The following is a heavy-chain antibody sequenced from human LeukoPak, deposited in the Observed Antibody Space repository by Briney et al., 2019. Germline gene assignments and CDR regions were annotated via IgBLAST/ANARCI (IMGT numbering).Heavy chain of an antibody. CDR1: GGSFSGYY. D-gene: IGHD3-10*01. CDR3: ARAALADYYGSGSYFWFDP. CDR2: INHSGST. V-gene: IGHV4-34*01. J-gene: IGHJ5*02. Sequence: PSETLSLTCAVYGGSFSGYYWSWIRQPPGKGLEWIGEINHSGSTNYNPSLKSRVTISVDTSKNQFSLKLSSVTAADTAVYYCARAALADYYGSGSYFWFDPWGQGTLVTVSS.